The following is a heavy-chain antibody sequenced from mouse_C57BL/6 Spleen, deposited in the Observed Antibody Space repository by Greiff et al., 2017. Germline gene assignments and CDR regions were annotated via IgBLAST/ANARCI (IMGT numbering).Heavy chain of an antibody. CDR2: IYPGGGYT. CDR3: ARGGLGYGSSSYFDV. Sequence: QVQLQQSGAELVRPGTSVKMSCKASGYTFTNYWIGWAKQRPGHGLEWIGDIYPGGGYTNYNEKFKGKATLTADKSSSTTYMQFSSLTSEDSAIYYCARGGLGYGSSSYFDVWGTGTTVTVSS. D-gene: IGHD1-1*01. CDR1: GYTFTNYW. V-gene: IGHV1-63*01. J-gene: IGHJ1*03.